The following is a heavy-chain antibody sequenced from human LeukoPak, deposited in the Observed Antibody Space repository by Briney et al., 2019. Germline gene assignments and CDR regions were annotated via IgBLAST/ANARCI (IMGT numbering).Heavy chain of an antibody. D-gene: IGHD3-10*01. CDR2: ISRSGVAT. Sequence: PGGSLRLSCAASGFTFTSFAMSWVRQAPGKGLEWVSTISRSGVATYYANSVKGRFTISRDNSKNTVYLQMNSLRAEDTAVYYCAELGSYYGSGSYSPNWGQGTLVTVSS. CDR1: GFTFTSFA. CDR3: AELGSYYGSGSYSPN. V-gene: IGHV3-23*01. J-gene: IGHJ4*02.